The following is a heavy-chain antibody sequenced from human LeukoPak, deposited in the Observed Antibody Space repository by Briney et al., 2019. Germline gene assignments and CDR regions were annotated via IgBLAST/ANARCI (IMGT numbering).Heavy chain of an antibody. Sequence: GGSLRLSCAASGFTFSSYSMNWVRQAPGKGLEWVSSISSSSSYRYYADSVKGRFTVSRDNAKNSLYPQMNSLRAEDTAVYYCARNPAYYHLDYWGEATLPPVPP. CDR2: ISSSSSYR. D-gene: IGHD2-2*01. V-gene: IGHV3-21*01. CDR3: ARNPAYYHLDY. J-gene: IGHJ4*02. CDR1: GFTFSSYS.